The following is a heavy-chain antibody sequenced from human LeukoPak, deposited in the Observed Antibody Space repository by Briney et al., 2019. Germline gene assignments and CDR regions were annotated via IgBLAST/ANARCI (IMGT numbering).Heavy chain of an antibody. V-gene: IGHV1-8*01. CDR2: MNPNSGRR. D-gene: IGHD3-16*02. J-gene: IGHJ4*02. CDR1: GYIFSNYD. CDR3: ARGLRSDY. Sequence: ASVKVSCKASGYIFSNYDINWVRQAPGQGLEWMGWMNPNSGRRVYAQKFQGRVTMTRNSSINTAYMELTSLRSDDRAVYYCARGLRSDYWGQGTLVTVSS.